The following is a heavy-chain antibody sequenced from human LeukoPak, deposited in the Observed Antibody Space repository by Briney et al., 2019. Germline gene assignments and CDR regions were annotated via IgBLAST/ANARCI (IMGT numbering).Heavy chain of an antibody. D-gene: IGHD3-10*01. Sequence: GGSLRLSCAASGFTFSSYGMSWVRQAPGKGLEWVSAISGSGGSTYYADSVKGRFTISRDNSKNTLYLQMNSLRAEDTAVYYCAKDGSGSQPTNWFDPWGQGTLVTVSS. V-gene: IGHV3-23*01. CDR2: ISGSGGST. CDR3: AKDGSGSQPTNWFDP. J-gene: IGHJ5*02. CDR1: GFTFSSYG.